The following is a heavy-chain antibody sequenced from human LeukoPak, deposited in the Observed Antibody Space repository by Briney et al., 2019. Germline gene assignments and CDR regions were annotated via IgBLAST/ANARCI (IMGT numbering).Heavy chain of an antibody. J-gene: IGHJ4*02. D-gene: IGHD2-21*02. Sequence: ASVKVSCKASGYTFTTYAIHWVRQAPGQGLEWMGWINVGNANTRYSQKFQGRVTITRDTSASTAYTEMSSLRSEDTAVYYCARAYCGGDCYNDYWGQGTLVTVSS. V-gene: IGHV1-3*01. CDR3: ARAYCGGDCYNDY. CDR2: INVGNANT. CDR1: GYTFTTYA.